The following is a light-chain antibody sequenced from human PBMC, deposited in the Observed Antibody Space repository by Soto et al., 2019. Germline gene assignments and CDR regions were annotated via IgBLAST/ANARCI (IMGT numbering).Light chain of an antibody. J-gene: IGKJ4*01. Sequence: DIQMTQSPSTLSASVGDRVTITCRASQSISTWLAWYQQKPGKAPKLLISKASTLESGVPSRFSGSGSGPEFTLTISSLQPDDFATYHCQHYNNYPLTFGGGTKVEIK. V-gene: IGKV1-5*03. CDR3: QHYNNYPLT. CDR2: KAS. CDR1: QSISTW.